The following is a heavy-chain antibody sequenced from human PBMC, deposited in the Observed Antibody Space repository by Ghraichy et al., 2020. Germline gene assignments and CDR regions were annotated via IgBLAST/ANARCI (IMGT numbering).Heavy chain of an antibody. J-gene: IGHJ4*02. Sequence: GGSLRLSCAASGFTFSSYAMSWVRQAPGKGLEWVSAISGSGGSTYYADSVKGRFTISRDNSKNTLYLQMNSLRAEDTAVYYCAKPPYYDYVWGSYRYRDYWGQGTLVTDSS. CDR3: AKPPYYDYVWGSYRYRDY. CDR2: ISGSGGST. CDR1: GFTFSSYA. D-gene: IGHD3-16*02. V-gene: IGHV3-23*01.